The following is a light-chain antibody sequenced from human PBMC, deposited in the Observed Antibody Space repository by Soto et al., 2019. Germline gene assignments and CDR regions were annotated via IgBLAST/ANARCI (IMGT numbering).Light chain of an antibody. V-gene: IGKV1-13*02. Sequence: AIQVTQSPSSLSASVGDRVTMTCRASQDIRGALAWYQQKSGKPPNLLIYDVSTLEGGVPSRFIGRGSGTEFTLTISSLQPEDFGTYYCQQFNSYPITFGHGTRLEIK. CDR3: QQFNSYPIT. CDR2: DVS. J-gene: IGKJ5*01. CDR1: QDIRGA.